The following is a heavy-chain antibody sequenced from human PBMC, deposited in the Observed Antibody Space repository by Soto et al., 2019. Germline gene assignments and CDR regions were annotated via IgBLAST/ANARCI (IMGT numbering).Heavy chain of an antibody. CDR3: ARGLWGGNSPPYFDY. CDR2: IYHSGST. Sequence: QLQLQESGSGLVKPSQTLSLTCAVSGGSISSGGYSWSWIRQPPGKGLEWIGYIYHSGSTYYNPSLKSRVTISVDRSKNQFSLKLSSVTAADTAVYYCARGLWGGNSPPYFDYWGQGTLVTVSS. D-gene: IGHD2-21*02. J-gene: IGHJ4*02. V-gene: IGHV4-30-2*01. CDR1: GGSISSGGYS.